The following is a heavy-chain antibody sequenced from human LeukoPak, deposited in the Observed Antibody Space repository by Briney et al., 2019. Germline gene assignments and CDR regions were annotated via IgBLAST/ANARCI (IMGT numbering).Heavy chain of an antibody. CDR2: IYHSGTT. CDR1: AYSISDGWV. V-gene: IGHV4-38-2*02. D-gene: IGHD1-26*01. Sequence: PSETLSLTCTVSAYSISDGWVWGMIRQPPGKGLEWIGSIYHSGTTYYNPSLKSRVTMSVDTSNNQFSLKLTSVTAADTAMYYCSRLSHVAGAPKVSWFDPWGQGTLVTVSS. CDR3: SRLSHVAGAPKVSWFDP. J-gene: IGHJ5*02.